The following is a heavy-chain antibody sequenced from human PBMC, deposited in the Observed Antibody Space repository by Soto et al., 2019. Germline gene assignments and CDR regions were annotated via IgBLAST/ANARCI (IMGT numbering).Heavy chain of an antibody. D-gene: IGHD1-20*01. J-gene: IGHJ6*02. V-gene: IGHV1-69*12. CDR2: IIPNFATA. CDR3: ARSITGTVSYYYGMDV. CDR1: GGTFSSYA. Sequence: QVQLVQSGAEVKKPGSSVKVSCKASGGTFSSYAISWVRQAPGQGLEWMGGIIPNFATADYAQKFQGRVTITADESTSTAYMELSSLRSEDTAVYYCARSITGTVSYYYGMDVWGQGTTVTVSS.